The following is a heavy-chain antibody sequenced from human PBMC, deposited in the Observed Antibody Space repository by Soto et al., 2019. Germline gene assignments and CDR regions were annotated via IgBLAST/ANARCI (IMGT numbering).Heavy chain of an antibody. D-gene: IGHD3-10*01. Sequence: SETLSLTCTVSGGSISSGDYYWSWIRQPPGKGLEWIGYIYYSGSTYYNPSLKSRVTISVDTSKNQFSLKLSSVTAADTAVYYCARAPPSYYYAVWFDPWGQGTLVTVSS. CDR3: ARAPPSYYYAVWFDP. V-gene: IGHV4-30-4*01. J-gene: IGHJ5*02. CDR2: IYYSGST. CDR1: GGSISSGDYY.